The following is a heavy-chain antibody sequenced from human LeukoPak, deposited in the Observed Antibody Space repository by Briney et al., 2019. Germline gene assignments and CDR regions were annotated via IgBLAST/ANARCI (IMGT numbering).Heavy chain of an antibody. V-gene: IGHV4-38-2*02. Sequence: SETLSLTCAVSGYSISSGYYWGWIRQPPGKGLEWIGSIYHSGSTYYNPSLKSRVTISVDTSKNQFSLKLSSVTAADTAVYYCARDDHYITKNYFDYWGQGTLVTVSS. CDR3: ARDDHYITKNYFDY. D-gene: IGHD4-11*01. CDR1: GYSISSGYY. J-gene: IGHJ4*02. CDR2: IYHSGST.